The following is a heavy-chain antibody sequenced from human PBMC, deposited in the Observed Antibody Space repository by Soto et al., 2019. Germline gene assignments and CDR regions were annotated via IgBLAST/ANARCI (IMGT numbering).Heavy chain of an antibody. CDR3: ASHREEFRLFDY. J-gene: IGHJ4*02. CDR1: GGSISSYY. CDR2: IYYSGST. Sequence: SETLSLTCTVSGGSISSYYWSWIRQPPGKGLEWIGYIYYSGSTNYNPSLKSRVTISVDTSKNQFSLKLSSVTAADTAVYYWASHREEFRLFDYWGQGTLVTVSS. V-gene: IGHV4-59*01. D-gene: IGHD3-10*01.